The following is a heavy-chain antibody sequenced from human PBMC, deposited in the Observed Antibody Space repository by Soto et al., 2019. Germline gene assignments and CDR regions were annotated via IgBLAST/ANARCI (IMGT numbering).Heavy chain of an antibody. V-gene: IGHV3-23*01. CDR2: ISGSGGII. D-gene: IGHD1-1*01. J-gene: IGHJ6*02. CDR3: VKGYWKGDV. CDR1: GFTFGTYA. Sequence: DVQLLESGGGLVQPGGSLTLSCAASGFTFGTYAMNWVPQAPGIGLEWVSAISGSGGIIHYADSVKGRFTISRDNSMNTLYLQMNSLRDEDTAVYHCVKGYWKGDVRGQGTTVTVSS.